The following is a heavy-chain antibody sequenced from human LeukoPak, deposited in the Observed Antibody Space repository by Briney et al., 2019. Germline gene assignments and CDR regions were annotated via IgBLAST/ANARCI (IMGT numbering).Heavy chain of an antibody. J-gene: IGHJ4*02. CDR3: AKDQNYESSGYFGGFDC. Sequence: AGGSLRLSCAASGFSFGSHVMHWVRQAPGKGLEWVSGISGSGGDTYYADSVKGRFTTSRDNSKNTLNLQMNSLRAEDTALYYCAKDQNYESSGYFGGFDCWGQGALVTVSS. CDR1: GFSFGSHV. D-gene: IGHD3-22*01. V-gene: IGHV3-23*01. CDR2: ISGSGGDT.